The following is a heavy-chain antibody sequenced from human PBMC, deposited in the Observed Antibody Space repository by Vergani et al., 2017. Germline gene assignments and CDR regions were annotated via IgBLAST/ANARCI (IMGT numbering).Heavy chain of an antibody. CDR2: ISYDGSNK. CDR3: ARRVRASGPLYYYYYMDV. J-gene: IGHJ6*03. V-gene: IGHV3-30-3*01. Sequence: QVQLVESGGGVVQPVRSLRLSCAASGFTFSSYAMHWVRQAPGKGLEWVAVISYDGSNKYYADSVKGRFTISRDNSKNTLYLQMNSLRAEDTAVYYCARRVRASGPLYYYYYMDVWGKGTTVTVSS. CDR1: GFTFSSYA. D-gene: IGHD3-10*01.